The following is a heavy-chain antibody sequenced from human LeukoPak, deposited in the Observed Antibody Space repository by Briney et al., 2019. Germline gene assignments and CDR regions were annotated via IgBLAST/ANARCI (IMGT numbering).Heavy chain of an antibody. CDR3: ARQTGSGLFTLP. Sequence: SETLSLTCTVSGVSISTSNSYWGWIRQPPGKGLEWIGSMYYTGNTYYNASLKSRVTISVDTSKNQISLRLTSVTATDTAMYYCARQTGSGLFTLPGGQGTLVTVSS. CDR1: GVSISTSNSY. J-gene: IGHJ4*02. CDR2: MYYTGNT. V-gene: IGHV4-39*01. D-gene: IGHD3/OR15-3a*01.